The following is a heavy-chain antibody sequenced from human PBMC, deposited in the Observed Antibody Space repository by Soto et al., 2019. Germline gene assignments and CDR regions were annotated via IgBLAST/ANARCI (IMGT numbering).Heavy chain of an antibody. J-gene: IGHJ6*02. CDR1: GYTFAGYW. CDR2: IYPGDSDT. Sequence: GESLKISCKGSGYTFAGYWIAWVRQVPGKGLEWMGFIYPGDSDTRYSPSFQGRVTISVDKSVNTAYLQWTTLKASDSAKYYCARVMRQPHYYYGMDVWGQGTTVTVSS. CDR3: ARVMRQPHYYYGMDV. V-gene: IGHV5-51*01. D-gene: IGHD2-21*01.